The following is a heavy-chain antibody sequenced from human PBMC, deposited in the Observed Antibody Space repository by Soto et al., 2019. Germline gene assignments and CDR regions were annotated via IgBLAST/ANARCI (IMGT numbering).Heavy chain of an antibody. CDR3: ARSSGGNSGIIIEGTNWFAP. CDR1: RDAFTSYY. D-gene: IGHD1-26*01. CDR2: INPHGGST. Sequence: GASVKVSCKAPRDAFTSYYISWVRQAPGQGLEWMGVINPHGGSTAYAQKFKGRVTLTRDTSASTVYMEVSSLTSEDTAMYYCARSSGGNSGIIIEGTNWFAPWGQGTLVTVSS. V-gene: IGHV1-46*01. J-gene: IGHJ5*02.